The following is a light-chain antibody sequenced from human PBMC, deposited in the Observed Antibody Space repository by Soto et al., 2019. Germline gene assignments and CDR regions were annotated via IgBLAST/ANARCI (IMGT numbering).Light chain of an antibody. J-gene: IGLJ3*02. CDR2: NVN. CDR3: CPYAGSYSWV. V-gene: IGLV2-11*01. Sequence: QSALTQPRSVSGSPGQSVTISCTGTSSDVGGYIFVSWYQQHPGKAPKFIIYNVNKRPSGVPDRFSGSKSGNTASLTISGLQAEDEADYYCCPYAGSYSWVFGGGTKVTVL. CDR1: SSDVGGYIF.